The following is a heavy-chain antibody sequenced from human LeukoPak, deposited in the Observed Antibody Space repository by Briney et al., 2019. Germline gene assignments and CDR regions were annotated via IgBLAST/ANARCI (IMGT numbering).Heavy chain of an antibody. V-gene: IGHV3-74*01. CDR3: ARVPFDYYDSSGPFDY. CDR1: GFTFSSYW. J-gene: IGHJ4*02. D-gene: IGHD3-22*01. Sequence: GGSLRLSCAASGFTFSSYWMHWVRHAPGKGLVWVSRINSDGSSTSYADSVKGRFTISRDNAKNTLYLQMNSLRAEDTAVYYCARVPFDYYDSSGPFDYWGQGTLVTVSS. CDR2: INSDGSST.